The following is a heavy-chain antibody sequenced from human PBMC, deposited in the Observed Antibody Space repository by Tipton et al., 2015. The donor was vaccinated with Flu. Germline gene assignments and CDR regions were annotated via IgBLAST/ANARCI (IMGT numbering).Heavy chain of an antibody. D-gene: IGHD6-13*01. J-gene: IGHJ4*02. V-gene: IGHV4-34*01. Sequence: LRLSCAVYGGSFSGYYWSWIRQPPGKGLEWIGEINHSGSTNYNPSLKSRVTISVDTSKNQFSLKLSSVTAADTAVYYCARGLAAAGTRGWGQGTLVTVSS. CDR1: GGSFSGYY. CDR2: INHSGST. CDR3: ARGLAAAGTRG.